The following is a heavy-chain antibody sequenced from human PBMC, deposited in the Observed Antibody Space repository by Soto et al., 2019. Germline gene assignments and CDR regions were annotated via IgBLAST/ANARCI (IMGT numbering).Heavy chain of an antibody. CDR1: GFSLSTSGLG. CDR3: AHRRGDTAMVTYYFDY. V-gene: IGHV2-5*01. Sequence: PTQPLTLTCTFSGFSLSTSGLGVGWIRQPPGKALEWLALIYWNDDKRYSPSLKSRLTITKDTSKNQVVLTMNNMDPVDTATYYCAHRRGDTAMVTYYFDYWGQGTLVTVSS. J-gene: IGHJ4*02. CDR2: IYWNDDK. D-gene: IGHD5-18*01.